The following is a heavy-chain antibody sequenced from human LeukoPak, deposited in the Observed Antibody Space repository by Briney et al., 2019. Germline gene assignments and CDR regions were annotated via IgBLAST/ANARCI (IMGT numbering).Heavy chain of an antibody. V-gene: IGHV1-18*01. J-gene: IGHJ4*02. CDR3: ARGLGTYPEIPLDY. D-gene: IGHD3-16*02. CDR2: ISTYNGDT. CDR1: GYTFTSYG. Sequence: ASVKVSCKASGYTFTSYGFSWVRQAPGQGLEWMGWISTYNGDTNYAQELQDRVTMTTDTSASTAYMELRSLRSDDTAVYYCARGLGTYPEIPLDYWGQGTVVAVSS.